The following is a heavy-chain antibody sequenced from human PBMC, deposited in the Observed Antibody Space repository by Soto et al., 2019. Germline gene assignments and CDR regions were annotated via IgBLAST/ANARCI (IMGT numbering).Heavy chain of an antibody. V-gene: IGHV3-9*01. Sequence: EVQLEESGGALVQPGRSLRLSCAASGFTFDDYAMYWVRQVLGKGLERVSSISWTSGNIGYADSVKGRFTTSRDNAENSLYLQMNSLRPEDTALYYCVRSKGGYAYGTPFDYWGQGTLVTVSS. CDR2: ISWTSGNI. J-gene: IGHJ4*02. CDR3: VRSKGGYAYGTPFDY. D-gene: IGHD5-18*01. CDR1: GFTFDDYA.